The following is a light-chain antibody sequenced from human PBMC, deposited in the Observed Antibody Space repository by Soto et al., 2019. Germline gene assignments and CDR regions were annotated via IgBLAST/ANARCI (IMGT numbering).Light chain of an antibody. Sequence: IQLTQSPSSLSASVGETVTITCRARQDIDNSLNWYQHKPGKAPKLLVYAVSFLETGVPSRFSGRGSGTVFSLTINSLQSDDFATYYCQQHDGRPTMTFGQGTRL. V-gene: IGKV1-33*01. CDR2: AVS. J-gene: IGKJ5*01. CDR3: QQHDGRPTMT. CDR1: QDIDNS.